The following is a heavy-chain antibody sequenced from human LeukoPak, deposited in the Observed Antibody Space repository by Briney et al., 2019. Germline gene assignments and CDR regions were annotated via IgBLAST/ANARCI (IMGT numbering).Heavy chain of an antibody. D-gene: IGHD1/OR15-1a*01. CDR3: VKDRTHNGITGTIFDY. V-gene: IGHV3-23*01. J-gene: IGHJ4*02. CDR2: ISGRGGST. Sequence: PGGSLRLSCAASGFTFSSYAMSWVRQAPRKGPEWVLVISGRGGSTYYADSVKGRFTISRDNSQNTLFLQMNSLRAEDTAVYYCVKDRTHNGITGTIFDYWGQGTLVTVSS. CDR1: GFTFSSYA.